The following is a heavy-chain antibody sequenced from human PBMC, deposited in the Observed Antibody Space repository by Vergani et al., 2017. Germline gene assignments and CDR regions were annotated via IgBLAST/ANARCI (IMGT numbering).Heavy chain of an antibody. CDR3: ARENYYGSGSYYNPYNWFDP. CDR2: IDWDDDK. CDR1: GFSLSTSGMR. J-gene: IGHJ5*02. Sequence: QVTLKESGPALVKPTQTLTLTCTFSGFSLSTSGMRVSWIRQPPGKALEWLARIDWDDDKFYSTSLKTRLTISKDTSKNQVVLTMTNMDPVDTATYYCARENYYGSGSYYNPYNWFDPWGQGTLVTVSS. V-gene: IGHV2-70*04. D-gene: IGHD3-10*01.